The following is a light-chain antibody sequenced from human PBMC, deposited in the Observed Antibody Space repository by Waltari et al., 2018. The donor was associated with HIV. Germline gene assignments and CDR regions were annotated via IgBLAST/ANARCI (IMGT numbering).Light chain of an antibody. CDR1: SSDVGNYNL. CDR2: EGI. CDR3: CSYAGSSNWV. V-gene: IGLV2-23*01. J-gene: IGLJ3*02. Sequence: QSALTQPASVSGSPGQSITISCTGSSSDVGNYNLVSWYQQHPGKAPKLMIYEGINRPSGVSNRFFGSKSCNTASLTISGLQAEDEADYYCCSYAGSSNWVFGGGTKLTVL.